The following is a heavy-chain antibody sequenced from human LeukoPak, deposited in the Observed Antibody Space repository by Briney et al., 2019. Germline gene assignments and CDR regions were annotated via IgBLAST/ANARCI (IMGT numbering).Heavy chain of an antibody. Sequence: GGSLRLSCAASGFTFSSYAMSWVRQAPGKGLEWVSAISGSGGSTYYADSVKGRFTISRDNSKNTLYLQMNSLRAEDTAVYYCANFGYPNFDWLFNHSSDYWGQGTLVTVSS. V-gene: IGHV3-23*01. D-gene: IGHD3-9*01. CDR1: GFTFSSYA. CDR3: ANFGYPNFDWLFNHSSDY. J-gene: IGHJ4*02. CDR2: ISGSGGST.